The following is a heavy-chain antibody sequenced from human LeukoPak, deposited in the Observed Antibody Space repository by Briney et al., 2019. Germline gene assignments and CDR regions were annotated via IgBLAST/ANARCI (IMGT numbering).Heavy chain of an antibody. CDR3: ARDEVYGELYY. CDR2: ISASGTT. CDR1: GESFGSYF. D-gene: IGHD3-10*01. V-gene: IGHV4-4*07. Sequence: SETLSLTCSVSGESFGSYFWSWIRQPAGKGLEWIGRISASGTTYYSPSLKSRVSMSVDKSKDQFSLNLTSMTAADTAIYYCARDEVYGELYYWGQGTLVTVSS. J-gene: IGHJ4*02.